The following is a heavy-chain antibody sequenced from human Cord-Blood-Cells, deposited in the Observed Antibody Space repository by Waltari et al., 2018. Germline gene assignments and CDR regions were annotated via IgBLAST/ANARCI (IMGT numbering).Heavy chain of an antibody. V-gene: IGHV4-59*08. CDR3: ARLSGYPHY. CDR2: IYYSGST. CDR1: GGSISSYY. D-gene: IGHD5-12*01. Sequence: QVQLQESGPGLVKPSETLSLTCTVSGGSISSYYWSWIRQPPGKGLEWIGYIYYSGSTNSNPSLKSRVTIAVDTSKNQFSLKLSSVTATDTAVYYCARLSGYPHYWGQGTLVTVSS. J-gene: IGHJ4*02.